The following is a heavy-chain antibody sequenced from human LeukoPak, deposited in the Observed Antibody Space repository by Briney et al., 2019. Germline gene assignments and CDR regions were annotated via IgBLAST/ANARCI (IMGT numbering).Heavy chain of an antibody. Sequence: GSLRLSCAASGFNFSTYSMNWVRQAPGKGLEWVSYISSGGKSIAYADSVKGRFTISRDNAKNLLYLQLNSLRDEDTAVYYCASRRSGFDPWGQGTLVTVSS. CDR3: ASRRSGFDP. CDR1: GFNFSTYS. CDR2: ISSGGKSI. V-gene: IGHV3-48*02. J-gene: IGHJ5*02.